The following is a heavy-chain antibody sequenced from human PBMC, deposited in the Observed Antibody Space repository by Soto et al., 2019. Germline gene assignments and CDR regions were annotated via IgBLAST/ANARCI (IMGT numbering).Heavy chain of an antibody. V-gene: IGHV4-39*01. CDR2: VYYSGST. J-gene: IGHJ4*02. Sequence: QLQLQESGPGLVKPSETLSLTCTVSGGSVSSSSYYWGWVRQPPGQGLEWIGSVYYSGSTYYNPSLESRVTISVDKSANQFSLKLMSLSAADTAVYQCGRLEGLAIIAYDFDYWGQGALVRVSS. CDR3: GRLEGLAIIAYDFDY. D-gene: IGHD3-9*01. CDR1: GGSVSSSSYY.